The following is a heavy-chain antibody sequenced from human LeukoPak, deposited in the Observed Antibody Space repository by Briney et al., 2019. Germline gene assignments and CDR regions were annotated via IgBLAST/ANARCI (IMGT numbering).Heavy chain of an antibody. CDR3: ARVSAGAAAGYFDY. CDR1: GGSISSYY. CDR2: IYYSGST. D-gene: IGHD6-13*01. J-gene: IGHJ4*02. Sequence: PSETLSLTCTVSGGSISSYYWSWIRQPPGKGLEWIGYIYYSGSTNYNPSLKSRVTISVDTSKNQFSLRLSSVTAADTAVYYCARVSAGAAAGYFDYWAREPWSPSPQ. V-gene: IGHV4-59*01.